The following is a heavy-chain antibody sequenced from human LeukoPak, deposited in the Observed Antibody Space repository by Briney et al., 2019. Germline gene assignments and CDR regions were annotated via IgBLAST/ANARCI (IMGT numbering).Heavy chain of an antibody. CDR1: GYTFTSYG. J-gene: IGHJ4*02. V-gene: IGHV1-8*01. D-gene: IGHD5-24*01. CDR2: IGPNNGNS. Sequence: ASVKVSCKASGYTFTSYGIIWVRQATGQGLEWMGWIGPNNGNSDFAQKFQGRVTMTRDTSISTAYMELSSLRSDDTAVYYCARGQTGHNYVEDWGQGTLVTVPS. CDR3: ARGQTGHNYVED.